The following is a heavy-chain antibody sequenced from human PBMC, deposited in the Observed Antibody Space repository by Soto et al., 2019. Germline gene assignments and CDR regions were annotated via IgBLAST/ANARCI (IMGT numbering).Heavy chain of an antibody. CDR1: GFTLRSYS. J-gene: IGHJ4*02. V-gene: IGHV3-23*01. Sequence: EVQLLESGGGLVQPGGSLRLSCAASGFTLRSYSMAWVRQAPGKGLEWVSVISGSGGSPYYADSVKGRFTISRDNSKNTLYLQMNSPRAEDTAVYYCAIGSQMYYDVLTGYYISYYFDYWGQGTLVTVSS. CDR2: ISGSGGSP. CDR3: AIGSQMYYDVLTGYYISYYFDY. D-gene: IGHD3-9*01.